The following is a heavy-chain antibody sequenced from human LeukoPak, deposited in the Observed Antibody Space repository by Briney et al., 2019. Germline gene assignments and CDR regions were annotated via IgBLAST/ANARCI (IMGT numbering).Heavy chain of an antibody. D-gene: IGHD3-22*01. Sequence: GGSLRLSCAASGFTFSSYAMSWVRQAPGKGLEWVSAISGSGGSTYYADSVKGRFTISRDNSKNTLYLQMNSLRAEDTAVYYCAKGASPPGYYYDSSGYPYDYWGQGTLVTVSS. V-gene: IGHV3-23*01. CDR1: GFTFSSYA. CDR3: AKGASPPGYYYDSSGYPYDY. CDR2: ISGSGGST. J-gene: IGHJ4*02.